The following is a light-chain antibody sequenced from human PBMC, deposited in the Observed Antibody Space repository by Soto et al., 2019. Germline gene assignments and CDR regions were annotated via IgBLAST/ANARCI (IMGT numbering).Light chain of an antibody. CDR3: AAWDDSLSGREV. CDR1: SSNIGSNY. J-gene: IGLJ2*01. V-gene: IGLV1-47*01. Sequence: QLVLTQPPSASGTPGQRVIISCSGSSSNIGSNYVYWYQQLPGTAPKLLIYRNNQRPSGVPDRFSGSKSGTSASLAISGLRSDDEADYYCAAWDDSLSGREVFGGGTKLTVL. CDR2: RNN.